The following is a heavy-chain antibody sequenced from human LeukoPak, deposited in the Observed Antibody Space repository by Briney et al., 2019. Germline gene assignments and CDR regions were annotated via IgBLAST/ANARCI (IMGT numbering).Heavy chain of an antibody. CDR3: ARVPQGYSGSWYDGFPFDY. CDR2: ISAYSGNT. D-gene: IGHD6-13*01. Sequence: ASVKVSCKASGYTFRNYGISWVRQAPGQGLEWMGWISAYSGNTNYAQNLQGRVTMTTDTSTSTVYMELRSLRSDDTALYYCARVPQGYSGSWYDGFPFDYWGQGTLVTVSS. CDR1: GYTFRNYG. V-gene: IGHV1-18*01. J-gene: IGHJ4*02.